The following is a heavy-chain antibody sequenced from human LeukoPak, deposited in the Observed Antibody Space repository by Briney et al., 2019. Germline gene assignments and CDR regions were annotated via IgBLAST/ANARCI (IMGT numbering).Heavy chain of an antibody. D-gene: IGHD3-10*01. J-gene: IGHJ4*02. CDR3: ARCLTYYYGSGMWSV. CDR1: GGSISSSGYY. Sequence: SETLSLTCTVSGGSISSSGYYWGWIRQPPGKGLEWIGSIYYSGSTYYNPSLKSRVTISVDTSKNQFSLKLSSVTAADTAVYYCARCLTYYYGSGMWSVWGQGTLVTVSS. V-gene: IGHV4-39*01. CDR2: IYYSGST.